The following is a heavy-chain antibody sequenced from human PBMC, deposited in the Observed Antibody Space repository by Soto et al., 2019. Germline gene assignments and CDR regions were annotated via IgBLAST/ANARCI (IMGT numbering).Heavy chain of an antibody. CDR3: AHSLIGYYYGSSGSNWFDP. Sequence: QITLKESGPTLVKPTQTLTLTCTFSGFSLSTSGVGVGWIRQPPGKALEWLALIYWDDDKRYSPSLKRRLTITKDTSKIKVVLTMTNMDPVDTATYCCAHSLIGYYYGSSGSNWFDPWGQGTLVTVS. D-gene: IGHD3-22*01. V-gene: IGHV2-5*02. CDR2: IYWDDDK. CDR1: GFSLSTSGVG. J-gene: IGHJ5*02.